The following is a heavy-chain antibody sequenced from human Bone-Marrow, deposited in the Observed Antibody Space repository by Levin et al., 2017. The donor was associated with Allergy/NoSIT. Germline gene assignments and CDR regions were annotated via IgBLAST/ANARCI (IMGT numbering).Heavy chain of an antibody. CDR3: ARGTPFGELADWFDP. CDR1: GFTFSSYG. CDR2: IWYDGSNK. D-gene: IGHD3-10*01. J-gene: IGHJ5*02. V-gene: IGHV3-33*01. Sequence: PGGSLRLSCAASGFTFSSYGMHWVRQAPGKGLEWVAVIWYDGSNKYYADSVKGRFTISRDNSKNTLYLQMNSLRAEDTAVYYCARGTPFGELADWFDPWGQGTLVTVSS.